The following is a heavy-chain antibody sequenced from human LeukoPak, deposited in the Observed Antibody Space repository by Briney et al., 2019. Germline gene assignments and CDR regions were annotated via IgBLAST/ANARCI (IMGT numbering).Heavy chain of an antibody. CDR3: ARSGPLTYYDFWSGYYVWFDP. CDR1: GGSFSGYY. V-gene: IGHV4-34*01. CDR2: INHSGST. D-gene: IGHD3-3*01. Sequence: SETLSLTCAVYGGSFSGYYWNWIRQPPGKGLEWIGEINHSGSTNYNPSLKSRVTISVDTSKNQFSLKLSSVTAADTAVYYCARSGPLTYYDFWSGYYVWFDPWGQGTLVTVSS. J-gene: IGHJ5*02.